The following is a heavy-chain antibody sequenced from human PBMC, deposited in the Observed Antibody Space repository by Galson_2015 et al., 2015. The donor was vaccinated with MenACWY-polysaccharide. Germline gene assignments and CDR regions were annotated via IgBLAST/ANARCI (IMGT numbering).Heavy chain of an antibody. J-gene: IGHJ3*02. V-gene: IGHV3-33*01. CDR2: IHYDGSNK. CDR1: GVTFDGSG. D-gene: IGHD6-6*01. Sequence: SLRLGCEAAGVTFDGSGMDWGRQGPGKGLEWVAVIHYDGSNKVYADSGKGRFTVSKENSKNTLYLQMNSLRVEDTAVYYCAREGSRLVFRAFDTWGQGTLVTVSP. CDR3: AREGSRLVFRAFDT.